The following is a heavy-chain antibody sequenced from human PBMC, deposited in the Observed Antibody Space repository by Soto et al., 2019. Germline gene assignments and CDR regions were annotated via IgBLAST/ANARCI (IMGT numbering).Heavy chain of an antibody. CDR1: GGTFSSYT. CDR2: IIPILGIA. Sequence: SVKVYCQASGGTFSSYTISWVRQAPGQGLEWMGRIIPILGIANYAQKFQGRVTITADKSTSTAYMELSSLRSEDTAVYYCARLWNFTPYYYMDVWGKGTTVTVSS. V-gene: IGHV1-69*02. CDR3: ARLWNFTPYYYMDV. D-gene: IGHD1-7*01. J-gene: IGHJ6*03.